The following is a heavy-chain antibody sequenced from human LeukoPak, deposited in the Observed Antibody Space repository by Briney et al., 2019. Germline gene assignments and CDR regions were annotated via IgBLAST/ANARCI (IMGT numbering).Heavy chain of an antibody. V-gene: IGHV4-39*01. J-gene: IGHJ4*02. Sequence: PSETLSLTCTVSGDSISTSTYYWGWIRQPPGKGLEWIGNIYYSGSTYYNPSLKSRVTISVDTSKNQFSLKLSSLTAADTAVYYCASAEDTVTTEFDYWGQGTLVTVSS. CDR3: ASAEDTVTTEFDY. CDR1: GDSISTSTYY. CDR2: IYYSGST. D-gene: IGHD4-11*01.